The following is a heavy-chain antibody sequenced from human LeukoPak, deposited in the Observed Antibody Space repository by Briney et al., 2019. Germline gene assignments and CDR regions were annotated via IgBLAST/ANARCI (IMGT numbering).Heavy chain of an antibody. V-gene: IGHV3-21*05. CDR2: ISSSSSYI. J-gene: IGHJ4*02. CDR1: GFTFSSYE. Sequence: GGSLRLSCAASGFTFSSYEMNWVRQAPGKGLEWVSYISSSSSYIYYADSVKGRFTISRDNAKNSLYLQMNSLRAEDTAVYYCARGSIGGNEGYFDYWGQGTLVTVSS. D-gene: IGHD4-23*01. CDR3: ARGSIGGNEGYFDY.